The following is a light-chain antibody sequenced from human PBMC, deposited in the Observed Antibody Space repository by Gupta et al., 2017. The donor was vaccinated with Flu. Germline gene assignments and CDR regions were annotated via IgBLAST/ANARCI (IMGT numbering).Light chain of an antibody. Sequence: DITMTQSPSSLSASVGDRVTITCRASQGIRNGLGWYQQKPGKAPKRLIYAASSLQSGVPSRFSGSGSGTVFTLTISRLQPEDVATYYCQHRNSSLFTFGQGTKVEIK. CDR1: QGIRNG. V-gene: IGKV1-17*01. CDR2: AAS. J-gene: IGKJ1*01. CDR3: QHRNSSLFT.